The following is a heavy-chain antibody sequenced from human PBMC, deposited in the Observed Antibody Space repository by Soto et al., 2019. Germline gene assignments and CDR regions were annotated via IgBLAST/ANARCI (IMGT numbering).Heavy chain of an antibody. CDR3: ARGGPQGFCSSTSCYLRNYFDY. J-gene: IGHJ4*02. Sequence: GASVKVSCKASGGTFSSCAISWVRQAPGQGLEWMGGIIPIFGTANYAQKFQGRVTITADESTSTAYMELSSLRSEDTAVYYCARGGPQGFCSSTSCYLRNYFDYWGQGTLVTVSS. CDR1: GGTFSSCA. D-gene: IGHD2-2*01. V-gene: IGHV1-69*13. CDR2: IIPIFGTA.